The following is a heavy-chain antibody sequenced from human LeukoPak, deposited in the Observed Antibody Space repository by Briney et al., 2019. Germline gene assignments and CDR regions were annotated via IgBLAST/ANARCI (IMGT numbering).Heavy chain of an antibody. CDR2: IYYSGST. D-gene: IGHD5-18*01. J-gene: IGHJ4*02. CDR3: ARGGVGYSYGYPVFDY. Sequence: SETLSLTCTVSGGSISSRSYYWGWIRQPPGKGLEWIGSIYYSGSTYYNPSLKSRVTISVDTSKNQFSLKLSSVTAADTAVYYCARGGVGYSYGYPVFDYWGQGTLVTVSS. V-gene: IGHV4-39*01. CDR1: GGSISSRSYY.